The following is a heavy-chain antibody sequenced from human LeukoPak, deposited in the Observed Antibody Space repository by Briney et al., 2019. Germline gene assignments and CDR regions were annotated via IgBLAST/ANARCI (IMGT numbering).Heavy chain of an antibody. CDR1: GFTFSSYS. CDR3: ARVAAGYSVNYFDY. Sequence: GGSLRLPCAASGFTFSSYSMNWVRQAPGKGLEWVSSISSSSSYIYYADSVKGRFTISRDNVENSLYLQMNSLRDEDTAVYYCARVAAGYSVNYFDYWGQGTLVTVSS. CDR2: ISSSSSYI. V-gene: IGHV3-21*01. D-gene: IGHD4-23*01. J-gene: IGHJ4*02.